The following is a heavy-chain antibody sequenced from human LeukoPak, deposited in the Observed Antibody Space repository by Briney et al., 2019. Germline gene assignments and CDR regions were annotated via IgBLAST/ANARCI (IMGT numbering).Heavy chain of an antibody. CDR3: SGVSAADYYYGSGSYSTDY. CDR1: GGSISSYF. D-gene: IGHD3-10*01. J-gene: IGHJ4*02. Sequence: SETLSLTCTVSGGSISSYFWNWIRQPPGKGLEWIGYVYCSGSTNYNPALKSRVTISVDNSKNQFSLKLSSVTAADTAVYYCSGVSAADYYYGSGSYSTDYWGQGTLVTVSS. CDR2: VYCSGST. V-gene: IGHV4-59*12.